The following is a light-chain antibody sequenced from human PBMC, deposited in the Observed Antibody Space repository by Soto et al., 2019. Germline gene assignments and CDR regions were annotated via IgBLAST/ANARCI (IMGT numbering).Light chain of an antibody. CDR1: SSNIGAGYD. Sequence: QSVLTQPPSVSGAPGQRVTISCTGSSSNIGAGYDVHWYQQLPGTAPKLLIYNHVNRPSGVPDRFSGSKSDTSASLAITGLQAEDEADYYCQSYDSSLTGSVFGGGTKRTVL. J-gene: IGLJ3*02. CDR3: QSYDSSLTGSV. CDR2: NHV. V-gene: IGLV1-40*01.